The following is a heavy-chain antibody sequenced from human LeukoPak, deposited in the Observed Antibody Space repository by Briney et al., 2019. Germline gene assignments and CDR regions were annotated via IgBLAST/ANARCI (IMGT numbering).Heavy chain of an antibody. V-gene: IGHV4-59*01. J-gene: IGHJ6*03. Sequence: PSETLSLTCTVSGVSISGYYWSWIRQPPGEGLEWIGYIYYSGSTNYNPSLKSRVTISVDTTNNQFSLKLTSVTAADTDVYYCARTTEGGYTYDYFYYYYMDVWGKGTTVTISS. CDR1: GVSISGYY. D-gene: IGHD5-18*01. CDR2: IYYSGST. CDR3: ARTTEGGYTYDYFYYYYMDV.